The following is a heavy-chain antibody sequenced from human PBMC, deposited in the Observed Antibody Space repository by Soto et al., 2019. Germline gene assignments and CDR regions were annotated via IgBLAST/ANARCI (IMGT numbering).Heavy chain of an antibody. CDR3: ASYYDRPVDAFDI. V-gene: IGHV1-3*01. J-gene: IGHJ3*02. D-gene: IGHD3-22*01. Sequence: ASGRVCCKASGYTFTSYAMHWVRQAPGQRLEWMGWINAGNGNTKYSQKFQGRVTITRDTSASTAYMELSSLRSEDTAVYYCASYYDRPVDAFDIWGQGTMVPVSS. CDR1: GYTFTSYA. CDR2: INAGNGNT.